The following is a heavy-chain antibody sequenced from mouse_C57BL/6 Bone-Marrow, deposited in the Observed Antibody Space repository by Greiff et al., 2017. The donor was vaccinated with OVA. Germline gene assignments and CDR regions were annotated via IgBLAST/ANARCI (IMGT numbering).Heavy chain of an antibody. J-gene: IGHJ1*03. V-gene: IGHV2-6-2*01. CDR2: IWSDGST. CDR3: ARHNYGSSYDWYFDV. Sequence: VAPSQSLSITCTVSGFSLTSYGVHWVRQPPGKGLEWLVVIWSDGSTTYNSALKSRLSISKDNSKSQVFLKMNSLQTDDTAMYYCARHNYGSSYDWYFDVWGTGTTVTVSS. D-gene: IGHD1-1*01. CDR1: GFSLTSYG.